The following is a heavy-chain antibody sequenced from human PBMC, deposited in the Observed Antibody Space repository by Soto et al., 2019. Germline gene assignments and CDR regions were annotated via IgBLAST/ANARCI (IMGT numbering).Heavy chain of an antibody. J-gene: IGHJ4*02. CDR2: IWYDGSNK. V-gene: IGHV3-33*01. D-gene: IGHD1-26*01. CDR1: GFTFSRHV. CDR3: VGEGGAGATADY. Sequence: QVQLVDSGGGVVQPGRSLSLSCAVSGFTFSRHVMHWVRQAPGKGLEWVAVIWYDGSNKYYADSVKGRFTISRDDSKNTLYLQMNSLRAEDTAVYYCVGEGGAGATADYWGQGTLVTVSS.